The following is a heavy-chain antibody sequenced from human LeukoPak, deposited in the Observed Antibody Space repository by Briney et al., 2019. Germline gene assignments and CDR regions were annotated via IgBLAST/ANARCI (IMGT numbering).Heavy chain of an antibody. V-gene: IGHV3-23*01. D-gene: IGHD3-3*01. CDR2: ISGSGGST. CDR1: GFTFSSYW. Sequence: PGGSLRLSCAASGFTFSSYWMHWVRQAPGKGLEWVSAISGSGGSTYYADSVKGRFTISRDNSKNTLYLQINSLRAEDTAVYYCAKDGTYDFWSGYLFDYWGQGTLVTVSS. CDR3: AKDGTYDFWSGYLFDY. J-gene: IGHJ4*02.